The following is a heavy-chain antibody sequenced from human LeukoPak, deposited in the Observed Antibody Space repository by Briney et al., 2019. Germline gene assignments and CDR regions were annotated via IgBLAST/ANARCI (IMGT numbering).Heavy chain of an antibody. Sequence: GGSLRLSCAASGFTFSSYAMSWVRQAPGKGLEWVANIKQDGSEEYYVDSVKGRFTIYRDNAKNSLHLQMNSLRGEDTALYYCATSQTTSGRYGNAFDIWGQGTMVTVSS. CDR2: IKQDGSEE. J-gene: IGHJ3*02. D-gene: IGHD6-19*01. V-gene: IGHV3-7*01. CDR1: GFTFSSYA. CDR3: ATSQTTSGRYGNAFDI.